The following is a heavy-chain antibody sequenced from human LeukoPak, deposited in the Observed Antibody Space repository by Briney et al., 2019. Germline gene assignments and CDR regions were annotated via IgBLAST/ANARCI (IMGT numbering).Heavy chain of an antibody. Sequence: SETLSLTCTVSGGSISSAYWSWIRQPPGKPMEWIGYIYSRDYTNYTPSLKSRVIISLDTSENQFSLKLYSVTAADSAVYYCARAAGGAFDIWSQGTMVSVSS. D-gene: IGHD6-13*01. CDR1: GGSISSAY. CDR2: IYSRDYT. V-gene: IGHV4-59*01. CDR3: ARAAGGAFDI. J-gene: IGHJ3*02.